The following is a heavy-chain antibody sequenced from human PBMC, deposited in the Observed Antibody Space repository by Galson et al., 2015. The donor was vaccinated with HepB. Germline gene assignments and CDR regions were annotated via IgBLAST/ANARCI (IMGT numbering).Heavy chain of an antibody. V-gene: IGHV3-66*04. CDR2: IYGGDST. J-gene: IGHJ6*02. Sequence: SLRLSCAASGFIVNSNFMSWVRQAPGKGLEWVSVIYGGDSTKYADSVKGRFTISRDVSKNEVYLQMNSLRAEDTAVYYCARPQKGIPAATPIYYYYGMGVWGQGTAVTVSS. D-gene: IGHD2-2*01. CDR1: GFIVNSNF. CDR3: ARPQKGIPAATPIYYYYGMGV.